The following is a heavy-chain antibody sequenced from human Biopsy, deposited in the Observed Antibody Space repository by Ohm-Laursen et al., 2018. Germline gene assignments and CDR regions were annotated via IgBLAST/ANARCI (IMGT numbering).Heavy chain of an antibody. V-gene: IGHV1-24*01. CDR1: ASTLTELS. Sequence: SSVKVSCTVSASTLTELSIHWVRQTGGNGLGCLGCFDREARKTVYAEKFQGRVTMTEDTSTDTVYMEVTSLRSDDTAVYYCATGTYYDTRVYYNVRPFDFWGQGTQVTVSS. CDR3: ATGTYYDTRVYYNVRPFDF. D-gene: IGHD3-22*01. J-gene: IGHJ4*02. CDR2: FDREARKT.